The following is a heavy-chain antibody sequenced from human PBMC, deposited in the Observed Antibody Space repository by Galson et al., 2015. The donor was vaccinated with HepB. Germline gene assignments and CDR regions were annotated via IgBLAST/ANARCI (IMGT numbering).Heavy chain of an antibody. Sequence: LRLSCAASGFSFSTYAMSWVRQAPGKGLEWVSAIRGGAGDTFYANSVKGRFTISRDNSKNTVYLQMNSLRSEDTALYYCAKTNPDVYTSGWYGVNDYRGQGTLVT. CDR3: AKTNPDVYTSGWYGVNDY. J-gene: IGHJ4*02. D-gene: IGHD6-19*01. CDR1: GFSFSTYA. CDR2: IRGGAGDT. V-gene: IGHV3-23*01.